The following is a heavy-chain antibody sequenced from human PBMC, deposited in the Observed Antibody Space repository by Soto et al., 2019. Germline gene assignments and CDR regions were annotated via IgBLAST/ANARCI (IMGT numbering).Heavy chain of an antibody. CDR3: ARDGPTYYDFSSGPPSGYYYYYYMDV. Sequence: QVQLVQSGAEVKKPGASVKVCCKASGYTFTSYDINWVRQATGRGLEWMGWMNPNSGNTGYAQKFQGRLTMTRNTSISTTYMELSSLRSEDMAVYYCARDGPTYYDFSSGPPSGYYYYYYMDVWGKGTTVTVSS. V-gene: IGHV1-8*01. J-gene: IGHJ6*03. CDR1: GYTFTSYD. D-gene: IGHD3-3*01. CDR2: MNPNSGNT.